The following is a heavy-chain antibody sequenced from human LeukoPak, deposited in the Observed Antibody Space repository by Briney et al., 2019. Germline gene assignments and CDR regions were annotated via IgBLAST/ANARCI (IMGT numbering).Heavy chain of an antibody. J-gene: IGHJ4*02. Sequence: GGSLRLSCAASGFTFSNYAMSWVGQAPGKGLEWVSVINYSGTKTYYAQSVKGRFTISRDNSRNTLFLQMNSLGAEDTAVYYCAKDYQLVDSWGQGTLVTVSS. CDR1: GFTFSNYA. D-gene: IGHD1-1*01. V-gene: IGHV3-23*01. CDR2: INYSGTKT. CDR3: AKDYQLVDS.